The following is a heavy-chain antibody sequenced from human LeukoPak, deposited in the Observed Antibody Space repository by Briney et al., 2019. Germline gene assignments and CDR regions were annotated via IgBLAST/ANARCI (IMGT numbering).Heavy chain of an antibody. CDR1: GFTFGDYD. CDR2: IRADGATT. V-gene: IGHV3-43*02. Sequence: PGGSLRLSCAASGFTFGDYDMHWVRQAPGKGLEWVSLIRADGATTRYTDSVKGRFTISRDNSKDSLYLQMNILRTDDTALYYCARDNTGSYEYWGQGTLVTVSP. D-gene: IGHD1-26*01. CDR3: ARDNTGSYEY. J-gene: IGHJ4*02.